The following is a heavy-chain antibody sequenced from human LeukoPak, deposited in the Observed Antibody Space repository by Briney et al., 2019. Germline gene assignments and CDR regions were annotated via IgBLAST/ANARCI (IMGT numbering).Heavy chain of an antibody. CDR3: ARQQDTTNPGY. CDR2: IYSGGNT. Sequence: GGSLRLSCAASGVTVSSNYVNWVRQAPGKGLEWVSIIYSGGNTYYADSVKGRFTISRDSSKNTLYLQMNGLRAEDTAVYYCARQQDTTNPGYWGQGTLVTVSS. J-gene: IGHJ4*02. V-gene: IGHV3-66*04. D-gene: IGHD5-18*01. CDR1: GVTVSSNY.